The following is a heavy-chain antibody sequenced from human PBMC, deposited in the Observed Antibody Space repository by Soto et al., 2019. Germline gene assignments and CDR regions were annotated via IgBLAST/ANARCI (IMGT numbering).Heavy chain of an antibody. CDR3: ARDHSEYYYDSSGYCDY. D-gene: IGHD3-22*01. Sequence: ASVKVSCKASGYTFTGYYMHWVRQAPGQGLEWMGWINPNSGGTNYAQKFQGRVTMARDTSISTAYMELSRLRSDDTAVYHCARDHSEYYYDSSGYCDYWGQGTLVTVSA. J-gene: IGHJ4*02. V-gene: IGHV1-2*02. CDR1: GYTFTGYY. CDR2: INPNSGGT.